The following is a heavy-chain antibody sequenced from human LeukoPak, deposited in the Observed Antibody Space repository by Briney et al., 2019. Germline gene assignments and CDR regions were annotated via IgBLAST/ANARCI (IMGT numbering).Heavy chain of an antibody. CDR1: GFAFSSYG. Sequence: GGSLRLSCAASGFAFSSYGMHWVRQAPGKGLEWVAVIWYDGSNKYYADSVKGRFTISRDNSKNTLSLQMTGLRAEDTAVYYCARLHSPTITADFDHWGQGTLVTLSS. CDR3: ARLHSPTITADFDH. D-gene: IGHD4-11*01. CDR2: IWYDGSNK. J-gene: IGHJ4*02. V-gene: IGHV3-33*01.